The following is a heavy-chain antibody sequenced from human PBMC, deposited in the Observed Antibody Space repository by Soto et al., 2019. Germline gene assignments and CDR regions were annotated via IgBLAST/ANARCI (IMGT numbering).Heavy chain of an antibody. CDR2: INPNSGGT. CDR1: GYTFTGYY. D-gene: IGHD6-19*01. Sequence: ASVKVSCKASGYTFTGYYMHWVRQAPGQGLEWMGWINPNSGGTNYAQKFQGWVTMTRDTSISTAYMELSRLRSDDTAVYYCARGLKSGWYYFDYWGQGTLVTVS. V-gene: IGHV1-2*04. CDR3: ARGLKSGWYYFDY. J-gene: IGHJ4*02.